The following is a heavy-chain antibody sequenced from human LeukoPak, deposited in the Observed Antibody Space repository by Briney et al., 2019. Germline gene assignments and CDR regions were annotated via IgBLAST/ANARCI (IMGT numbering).Heavy chain of an antibody. J-gene: IGHJ4*02. D-gene: IGHD5-18*01. V-gene: IGHV3-23*01. CDR2: ISGGGGAT. CDR1: GFTFSNYA. Sequence: GGSLRLSCAASGFTFSNYAMNWVRQAPGKGLEWVSAISGGGGATYSADSVRGRFATSRDNSKNTLYLQMNRLRAEDTAVYYCAKDYLGGDVDTAMADYWGQGTLVTVSS. CDR3: AKDYLGGDVDTAMADY.